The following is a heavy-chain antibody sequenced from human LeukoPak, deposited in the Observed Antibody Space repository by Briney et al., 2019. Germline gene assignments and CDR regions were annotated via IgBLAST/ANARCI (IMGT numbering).Heavy chain of an antibody. V-gene: IGHV1-69*13. D-gene: IGHD2-2*01. CDR1: GGTFSSYA. CDR3: ARDRPRRYCSSTSCLDC. J-gene: IGHJ4*02. CDR2: IIPIFGTA. Sequence: SVKVSCKASGGTFSSYAISWVRQAPGQGLEWMGGIIPIFGTANYAQKFQGRVTITADESTSTAYMELSSLRSEDTAVYYCARDRPRRYCSSTSCLDCWGQGTLVTVSS.